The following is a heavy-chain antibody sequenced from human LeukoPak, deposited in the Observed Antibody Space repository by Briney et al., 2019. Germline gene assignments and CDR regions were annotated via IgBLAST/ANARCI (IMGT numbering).Heavy chain of an antibody. V-gene: IGHV3-48*03. CDR3: ARVCGSPHCGDY. Sequence: GGSLRLSCAASGFTLSSYEMNWVRQAPGKGLEWVSYISSSGSTIYYSDSAKGRFTISRDNAKNSLYLQMNSLRAEDTAVYYCARVCGSPHCGDYWGQGTLVTVSS. D-gene: IGHD1-26*01. J-gene: IGHJ4*02. CDR2: ISSSGSTI. CDR1: GFTLSSYE.